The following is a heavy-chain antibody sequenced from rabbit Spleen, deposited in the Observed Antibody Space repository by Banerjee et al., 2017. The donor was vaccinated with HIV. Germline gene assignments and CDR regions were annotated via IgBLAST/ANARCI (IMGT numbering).Heavy chain of an antibody. J-gene: IGHJ4*01. CDR2: INIVTGKS. Sequence: QSLEESGGDLVKPGASLTLTCTASGVSFSSNYYMCWVRQAPGKGLEWIACINIVTGKSVYASWAKGRFTMSRTSSTTVTLQMTSLTAADTATYFCARDLAGAIGWNFNLWGPGTLVTVS. CDR1: GVSFSSNYY. D-gene: IGHD4-1*01. CDR3: ARDLAGAIGWNFNL. V-gene: IGHV1S40*01.